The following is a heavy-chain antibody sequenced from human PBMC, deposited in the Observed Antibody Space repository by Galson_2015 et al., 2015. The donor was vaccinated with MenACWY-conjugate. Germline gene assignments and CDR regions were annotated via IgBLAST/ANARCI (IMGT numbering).Heavy chain of an antibody. V-gene: IGHV3-48*01. J-gene: IGHJ6*03. D-gene: IGHD2-21*01. Sequence: SLRLSCAASGFTFSSYSMNWVRQAPGKGLEWVSYISSSSSSTIYYADSVKGRFTISRDNAKNSLYLQMNSLRAEDTAVYYCARQYVAYYYMDVWGKGTTVTVSS. CDR1: GFTFSSYS. CDR2: ISSSSSSTI. CDR3: ARQYVAYYYMDV.